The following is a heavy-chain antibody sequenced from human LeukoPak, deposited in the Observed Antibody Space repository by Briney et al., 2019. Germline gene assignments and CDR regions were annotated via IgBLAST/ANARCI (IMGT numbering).Heavy chain of an antibody. J-gene: IGHJ6*02. Sequence: GGSLRLSCAASGFTFSSYAMHWVRQAPGKGLEWVAVISYDGSNKYYADSVKGRFTISRDNSKNTLYLQMNSLRAEDTAVYYCAKDSEPLAAPYYYYGMDVWGQGTTVTVSS. CDR3: AKDSEPLAAPYYYYGMDV. D-gene: IGHD6-25*01. V-gene: IGHV3-30*18. CDR1: GFTFSSYA. CDR2: ISYDGSNK.